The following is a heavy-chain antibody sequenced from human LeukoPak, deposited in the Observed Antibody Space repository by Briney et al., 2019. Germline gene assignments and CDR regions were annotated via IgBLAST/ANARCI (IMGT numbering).Heavy chain of an antibody. CDR1: GFTFSDFW. Sequence: PGGSLRLSCAASGFTFSDFWMSWVRQAPGKGLEWVADINQDESEKSYVDSVRGRFTISRDNAENSLYLQMNSLRAEDTALYYCARESCPEGRLTDIDLWGQTTLVTVSS. CDR3: ARESCPEGRLTDIDL. D-gene: IGHD1-1*01. CDR2: INQDESEK. V-gene: IGHV3-7*01. J-gene: IGHJ4*02.